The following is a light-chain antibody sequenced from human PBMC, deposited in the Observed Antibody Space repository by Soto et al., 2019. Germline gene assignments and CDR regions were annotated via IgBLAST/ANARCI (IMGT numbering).Light chain of an antibody. J-gene: IGKJ1*01. V-gene: IGKV3-20*01. CDR2: GAS. Sequence: IVLAQSPGTLSLSPGERATLSCRASQSVTNSFLAWYQQKPGQAPRLLIYGASRRATGIPDRFTGSGSGTDFTLTISRLEPEDFAVYYCQQYVSSPWAFGQGTKVGIK. CDR3: QQYVSSPWA. CDR1: QSVTNSF.